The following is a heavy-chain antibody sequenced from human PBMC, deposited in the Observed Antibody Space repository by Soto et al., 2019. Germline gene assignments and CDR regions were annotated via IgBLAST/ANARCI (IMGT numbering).Heavy chain of an antibody. CDR2: IYWDDDK. CDR1: GFSLSTSGVG. CDR3: LAAAGKGISFDY. D-gene: IGHD6-13*01. J-gene: IGHJ4*02. V-gene: IGHV2-5*02. Sequence: GSGPTLVNPTQTLTLTCTFSGFSLSTSGVGVGWIRQPPGKALEWLALIYWDDDKRYSPSLKSRLTITKDASKNQVVLTMTNMDPVDTATYYCLAAAGKGISFDYWGQGTLVTVAS.